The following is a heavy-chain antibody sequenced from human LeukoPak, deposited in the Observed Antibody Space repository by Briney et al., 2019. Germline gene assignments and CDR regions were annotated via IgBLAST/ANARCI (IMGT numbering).Heavy chain of an antibody. CDR1: GGTFSSYA. V-gene: IGHV1-69*06. Sequence: SVKVSCKASGGTFSSYAISWVRQAPGQGLEWMGGIIPIFGTANYAQKFQGRVTITAGKSTSTAYMELSSLRSEDTAVYYCASPIPGYSSSWPLDYWGQGTLVTVSS. CDR2: IIPIFGTA. CDR3: ASPIPGYSSSWPLDY. D-gene: IGHD6-13*01. J-gene: IGHJ4*02.